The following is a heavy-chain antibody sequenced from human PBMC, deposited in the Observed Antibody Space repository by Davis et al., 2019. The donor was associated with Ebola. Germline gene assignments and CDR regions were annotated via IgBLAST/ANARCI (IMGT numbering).Heavy chain of an antibody. CDR2: ISSSSSYI. V-gene: IGHV3-21*01. CDR3: AGHFPGGVRGYYYYYGMDV. J-gene: IGHJ6*02. Sequence: GESLKISCAASGFTFSSYSMNWVRQAPGKGLEWVSSISSSSSYIYYADSVKGRFTISRDNAKNSLYLQMNSLRAEDTAVYYCAGHFPGGVRGYYYYYGMDVWGQGTTVTVSS. CDR1: GFTFSSYS. D-gene: IGHD2/OR15-2a*01.